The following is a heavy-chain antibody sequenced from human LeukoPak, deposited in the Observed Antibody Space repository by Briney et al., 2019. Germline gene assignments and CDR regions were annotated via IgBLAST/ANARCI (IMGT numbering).Heavy chain of an antibody. CDR2: IYDSGNT. CDR1: GGSISSSAYS. CDR3: ARQYGPGYSSTWYFDY. Sequence: SETLSLACTVSGGSISSSAYSWGWIRQPPGKGLDWIGNIYDSGNTYYNPSLKSRVTISVDTSKNQFSLKLNSVTAADTAVYYCARQYGPGYSSTWYFDYWGQGTLVTVSS. J-gene: IGHJ4*02. V-gene: IGHV4-39*01. D-gene: IGHD6-13*01.